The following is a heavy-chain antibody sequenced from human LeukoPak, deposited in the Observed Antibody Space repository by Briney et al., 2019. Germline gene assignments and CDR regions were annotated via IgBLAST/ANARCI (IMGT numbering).Heavy chain of an antibody. CDR1: GYTFTSYY. CDR3: ARMREHPMYYFDY. Sequence: ASVKISCKASGYTFTSYYMHWVRQAPGQGLEWMGIINPSGGSTSYAQKFQGRVTMTRDTSTSTVYMELSNLRSEDTAVYYCARMREHPMYYFDYWGQGTLVTVSS. V-gene: IGHV1-46*01. J-gene: IGHJ4*02. CDR2: INPSGGST.